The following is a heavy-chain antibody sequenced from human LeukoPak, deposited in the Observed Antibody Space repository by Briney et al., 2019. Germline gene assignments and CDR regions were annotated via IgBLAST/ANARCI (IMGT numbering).Heavy chain of an antibody. Sequence: GGSLRLSCAASGFTFSSYWMSWVRQAPGKGLEWVANIKQDGSEKYYVDSVKGRFTISRDNAKNSLYLQMNSLRAEDTAVCYCARVYKQWLNWLDPWGQGTLVTVSS. CDR1: GFTFSSYW. D-gene: IGHD6-19*01. CDR3: ARVYKQWLNWLDP. CDR2: IKQDGSEK. J-gene: IGHJ5*02. V-gene: IGHV3-7*03.